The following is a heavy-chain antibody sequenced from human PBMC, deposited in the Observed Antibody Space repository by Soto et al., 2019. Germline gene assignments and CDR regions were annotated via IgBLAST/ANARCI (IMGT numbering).Heavy chain of an antibody. J-gene: IGHJ1*01. CDR3: ARHTYYYDSSGYYYRAEYFQH. CDR1: GGSISSSSYY. Sequence: KTSETLSLTXTVSGGSISSSSYYWGWIRQPPGKGLEWIGSIYYSGSTYYNPSLKSRVTISVDTSKNQFSLKLSSVTAADTAVYYCARHTYYYDSSGYYYRAEYFQHWGQGTLVTVSS. CDR2: IYYSGST. D-gene: IGHD3-22*01. V-gene: IGHV4-39*01.